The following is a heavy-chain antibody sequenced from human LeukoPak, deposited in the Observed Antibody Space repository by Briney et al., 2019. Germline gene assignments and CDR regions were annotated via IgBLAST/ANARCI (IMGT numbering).Heavy chain of an antibody. Sequence: SETLSLTCTVSGGSISSHYWSWIRQPPGKGLEWIGYIYYTGSTNYNPSLRSRVTISVDTSKNQFSLRLSSATAADTAVYYCARESVYSSSLDAFDIWGQGTMVTVSS. J-gene: IGHJ3*02. CDR2: IYYTGST. V-gene: IGHV4-59*11. CDR1: GGSISSHY. CDR3: ARESVYSSSLDAFDI. D-gene: IGHD6-13*01.